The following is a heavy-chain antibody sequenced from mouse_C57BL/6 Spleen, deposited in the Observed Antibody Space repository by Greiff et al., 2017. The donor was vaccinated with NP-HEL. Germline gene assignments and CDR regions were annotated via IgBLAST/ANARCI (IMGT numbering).Heavy chain of an antibody. CDR1: GFTFSDYG. D-gene: IGHD2-5*01. Sequence: EVHLVESGGGLVKPGGSLKLSCAASGFTFSDYGMHWVRQAPEKGLEWVAYISSGSSTIYYADTVKGRFTISRDNAKNTLFLQMTSLRSEDTAMYYCASPLYSNSFMDYWGQGTSVTVSS. V-gene: IGHV5-17*01. CDR3: ASPLYSNSFMDY. J-gene: IGHJ4*01. CDR2: ISSGSSTI.